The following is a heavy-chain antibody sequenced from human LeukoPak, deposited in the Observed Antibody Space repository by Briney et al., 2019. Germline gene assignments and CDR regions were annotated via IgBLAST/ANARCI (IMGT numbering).Heavy chain of an antibody. CDR2: IIPIFGTA. CDR1: GGTFTIYA. V-gene: IGHV1-69*06. D-gene: IGHD3-10*01. CDR3: ARKYYYGSGSLDY. J-gene: IGHJ4*02. Sequence: SVKVSFKASGGTFTIYAISRVRQAPGQGLEWMGGIIPIFGTANYAQKFQGRVTITADKSTSTAYMELSSLRSEDTAVYYCARKYYYGSGSLDYWGQGTLVTVSS.